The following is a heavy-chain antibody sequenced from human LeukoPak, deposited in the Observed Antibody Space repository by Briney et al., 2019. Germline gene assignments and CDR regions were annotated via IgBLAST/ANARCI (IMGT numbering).Heavy chain of an antibody. CDR3: ARRYCSSTSCGYFDY. Sequence: GESLKIYCKGSGYSFTSYWIGWVRQMPGKGLEWMGIIYPGDSDTRYSPSFQGQVTISADKSISTAYLQWSGLKASDTAMYYCARRYCSSTSCGYFDYWVQATLVTVSS. V-gene: IGHV5-51*01. CDR2: IYPGDSDT. D-gene: IGHD2-2*01. CDR1: GYSFTSYW. J-gene: IGHJ4*02.